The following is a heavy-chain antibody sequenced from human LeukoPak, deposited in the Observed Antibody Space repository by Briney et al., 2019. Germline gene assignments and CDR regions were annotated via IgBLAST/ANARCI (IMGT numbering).Heavy chain of an antibody. CDR1: GFTFSSYG. Sequence: PGGSLRLSCAASGFTFSSYGMHWVRQAPGKGLEWVAVISYDGSNKYYADSVKGRFTISRDNSKNTLYLQMNSLRAEDTAVYYCAKPVAGTYWGQGTLVTVSS. D-gene: IGHD6-19*01. CDR3: AKPVAGTY. J-gene: IGHJ4*02. CDR2: ISYDGSNK. V-gene: IGHV3-30*18.